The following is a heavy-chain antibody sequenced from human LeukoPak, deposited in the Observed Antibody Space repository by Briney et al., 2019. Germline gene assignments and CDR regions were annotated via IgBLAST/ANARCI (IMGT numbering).Heavy chain of an antibody. D-gene: IGHD6-13*01. CDR1: GYTFTSYD. Sequence: ASVKVSCKASGYTFTSYDINWVRQAPGQGLEWMGWINTNTGNPTYAQGFTGRFVFSLDTSVSTAYLQISSLKAEDTAVYYCARESDIAAADYWGQGTLVTVSS. J-gene: IGHJ4*02. CDR3: ARESDIAAADY. V-gene: IGHV7-4-1*02. CDR2: INTNTGNP.